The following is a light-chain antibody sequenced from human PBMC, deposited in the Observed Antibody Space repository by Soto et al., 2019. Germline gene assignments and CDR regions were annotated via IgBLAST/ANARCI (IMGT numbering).Light chain of an antibody. CDR2: GAS. J-gene: IGKJ2*01. CDR1: QSVSSTF. Sequence: EHVLTQSPGTLSLSPGERATLSCRASQSVSSTFLAWYQHKPGQPPRLLIYGASTRATGIPDRFSGSGSGTDFTLTISRLEPEDFAVYYCQQFSTSPLMYTFGQGTKLEIK. V-gene: IGKV3-20*01. CDR3: QQFSTSPLMYT.